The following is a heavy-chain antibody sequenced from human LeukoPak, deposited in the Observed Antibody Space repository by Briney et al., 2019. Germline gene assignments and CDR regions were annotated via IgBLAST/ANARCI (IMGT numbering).Heavy chain of an antibody. V-gene: IGHV4-34*01. D-gene: IGHD2-15*01. CDR2: IDHRGNT. CDR1: GGSSSGYY. Sequence: SETLSLTCAVYGGSSSGYYWNWIRQPPGKGLEWIGEIDHRGNTNYNPSLKSRVTMSVDTSKNQFSLKLSSVTAADTAVYYCARDLADCSGGSCYDNWGQGTLVTVSS. J-gene: IGHJ4*02. CDR3: ARDLADCSGGSCYDN.